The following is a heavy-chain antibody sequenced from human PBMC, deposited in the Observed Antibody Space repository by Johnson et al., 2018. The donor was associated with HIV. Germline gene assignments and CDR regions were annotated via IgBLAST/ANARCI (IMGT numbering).Heavy chain of an antibody. Sequence: MHLVESGGGLVQPGGSLRLSCAASGFTFSSYWMSWVRQAPGKGLEWVAKIKQDGSEKDCVDSGKGRFTIARDNAKNSLYLPMNSLRAEDMAVYYCARDGPRRDAYDIWGQGTMVTVSS. V-gene: IGHV3-7*01. CDR2: IKQDGSEK. CDR1: GFTFSSYW. J-gene: IGHJ3*02. CDR3: ARDGPRRDAYDI.